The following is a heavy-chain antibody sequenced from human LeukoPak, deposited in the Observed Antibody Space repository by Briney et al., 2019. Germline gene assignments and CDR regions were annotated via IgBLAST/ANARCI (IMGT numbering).Heavy chain of an antibody. J-gene: IGHJ4*02. D-gene: IGHD6-19*01. CDR3: ARDRGGSGPTTTDY. V-gene: IGHV3-74*01. Sequence: GGSLRLSCAASGFTFSTYWMHWVRQAPGKGLVWVSRISSDGSSTIYADSVKGRFTISRDSAKNTLYLQMNSLRAEDTAVYYCARDRGGSGPTTTDYWGQGTQVTVSS. CDR2: ISSDGSST. CDR1: GFTFSTYW.